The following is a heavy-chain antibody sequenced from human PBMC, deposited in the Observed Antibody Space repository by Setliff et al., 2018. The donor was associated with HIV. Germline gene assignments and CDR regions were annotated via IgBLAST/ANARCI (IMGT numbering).Heavy chain of an antibody. D-gene: IGHD6-13*01. V-gene: IGHV4-39*01. CDR3: ARQYSSSWREEQYFQH. Sequence: SETLSLTCTVSGGSINSTSYYWGWIRQPPGNGLEWIGSIYHTGSTYYKPSLKSRVTISVDTSKNQFSLRLSSVAAGDTAVYYCARQYSSSWREEQYFQHWGQGTLVTVSS. CDR2: IYHTGST. J-gene: IGHJ1*01. CDR1: GGSINSTSYY.